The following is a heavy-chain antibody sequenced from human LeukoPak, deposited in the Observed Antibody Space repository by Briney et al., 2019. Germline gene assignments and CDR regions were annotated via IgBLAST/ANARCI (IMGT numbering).Heavy chain of an antibody. CDR3: ARVVAAAGNDWFDP. CDR1: GGSISSGGYS. V-gene: IGHV4-30-4*07. Sequence: SETLSLTCAVSGGSISSGGYSWGWIRQTPGKGLEWIAYIHDSGSTYYNPSLKSRISISVDTSKNQFSLKVRSVAAADTAVYYCARVVAAAGNDWFDPWGQGTLVTVSS. D-gene: IGHD6-13*01. J-gene: IGHJ5*02. CDR2: IHDSGST.